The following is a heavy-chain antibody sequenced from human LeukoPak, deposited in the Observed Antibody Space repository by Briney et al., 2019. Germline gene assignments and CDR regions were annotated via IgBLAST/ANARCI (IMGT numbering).Heavy chain of an antibody. D-gene: IGHD3-22*01. J-gene: IGHJ4*02. CDR1: GYTLTELF. V-gene: IGHV1-24*01. Sequence: ASVKVSCKVSGYTLTELFMHWVRQAPGKGLEWMGGFDPEDGETIYAQKFQGRVTMTEDTSTDTAYMELSSLRSEDTAVYYCATARHSSGYYPFDYWGQGTLVTVSS. CDR2: FDPEDGET. CDR3: ATARHSSGYYPFDY.